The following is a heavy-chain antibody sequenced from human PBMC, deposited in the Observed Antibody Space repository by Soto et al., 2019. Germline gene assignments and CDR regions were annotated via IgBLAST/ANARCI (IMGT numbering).Heavy chain of an antibody. CDR3: ARALRPSLTSFYYIDV. J-gene: IGHJ6*03. V-gene: IGHV3-23*01. Sequence: EVQLLESGGGLVQPGGSLRLSCVVSGFTFGSYAMSWVRQAPEKGPEWVAILGGNGFTTYYADSLKGRLTISGDKSKSTLFMEMNSLRADDTGVYYCARALRPSLTSFYYIDVWGRGTSVTVSS. CDR2: LGGNGFTT. CDR1: GFTFGSYA. D-gene: IGHD2-2*01.